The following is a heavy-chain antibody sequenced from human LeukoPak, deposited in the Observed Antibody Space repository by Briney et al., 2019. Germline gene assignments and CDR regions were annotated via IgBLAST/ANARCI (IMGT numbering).Heavy chain of an antibody. D-gene: IGHD6-19*01. V-gene: IGHV4-59*08. J-gene: IGHJ4*02. CDR3: ARLNVGSGWFFDY. CDR2: IYHGGIT. Sequence: SETLSLTCTVSGGSISYFYWGCIRQPPGKGLEWVGYIYHGGITNYNPSLESRVSMSADTSKNQFSLRLNSVTAADTAVYYCARLNVGSGWFFDYWGQGTLVTVPS. CDR1: GGSISYFY.